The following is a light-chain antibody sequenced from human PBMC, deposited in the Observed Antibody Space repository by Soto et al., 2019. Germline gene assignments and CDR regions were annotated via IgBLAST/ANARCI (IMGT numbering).Light chain of an antibody. Sequence: DIQMTQSPSSLSASVGDRVTITGRASQGISTWLAWYQQKPEKAPKSLIYGASNLQSGVPSRFSGSGSGTDFTLTISSLQPEDSATYYCQQYNTYPITFCQGTRLEIK. CDR2: GAS. CDR1: QGISTW. CDR3: QQYNTYPIT. V-gene: IGKV1D-16*01. J-gene: IGKJ5*01.